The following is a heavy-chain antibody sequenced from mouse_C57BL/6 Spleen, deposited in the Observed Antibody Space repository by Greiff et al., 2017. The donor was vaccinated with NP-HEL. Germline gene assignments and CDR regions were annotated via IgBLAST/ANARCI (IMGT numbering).Heavy chain of an antibody. J-gene: IGHJ4*01. D-gene: IGHD1-1*01. V-gene: IGHV1-5*01. CDR3: TRCPTVVARNYAMDY. CDR1: GYTFTSYW. CDR2: IYPGNSDT. Sequence: DVKLQESGTVLARPGASVKMSCKTSGYTFTSYWMHWVKQRPGQGLEWIGAIYPGNSDTSYNQKFKGKAKLTAVTSASTAYMELSSLTNEDSAVYYCTRCPTVVARNYAMDYWGQGTSVTVSS.